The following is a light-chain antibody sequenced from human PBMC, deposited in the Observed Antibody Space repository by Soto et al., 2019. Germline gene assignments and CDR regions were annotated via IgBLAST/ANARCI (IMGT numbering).Light chain of an antibody. CDR3: QQYGSSPIT. CDR2: GAS. Sequence: TQSPATLSVSPGERATLSFRASQSVSIDLAWYQQTPGQAPRLLIYGASTRATGIPVRFSGSGSGTDFTLTISRLEPEDFAVYYCQQYGSSPITFGQGTRLEIK. J-gene: IGKJ5*01. CDR1: QSVSID. V-gene: IGKV3-20*01.